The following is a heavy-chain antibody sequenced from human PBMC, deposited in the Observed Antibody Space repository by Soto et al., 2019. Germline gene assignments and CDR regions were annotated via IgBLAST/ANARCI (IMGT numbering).Heavy chain of an antibody. D-gene: IGHD3-10*01. CDR1: GYRFTDYY. J-gene: IGHJ5*02. CDR2: INPYSGVA. Sequence: ASVKVTCKASGYRFTDYYMHWVRQAPGQGLEWMGWINPYSGVANYSRNFQGRVTMTSDTPITTAYMELSSLRSDDTAVYYCAKDGTARGPNTFDTWGQGALLT. CDR3: AKDGTARGPNTFDT. V-gene: IGHV1-2*02.